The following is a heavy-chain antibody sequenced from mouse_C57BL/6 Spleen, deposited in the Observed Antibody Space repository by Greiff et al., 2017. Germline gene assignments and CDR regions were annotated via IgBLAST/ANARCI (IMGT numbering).Heavy chain of an antibody. CDR2: IYPRSGST. CDR1: GYTFTSYG. D-gene: IGHD1-1*01. V-gene: IGHV1-81*01. Sequence: VQLQQSGAELARPGASVKLSCKASGYTFTSYGISWVKQRPGQGLEWIGEIYPRSGSTYYNEKFKGKATLTADKSSSAAYMELRGLSAEDSAGYWGAMCGSSYFDDWGQGTTLTVAS. J-gene: IGHJ2*01. CDR3: AMCGSSYFDD.